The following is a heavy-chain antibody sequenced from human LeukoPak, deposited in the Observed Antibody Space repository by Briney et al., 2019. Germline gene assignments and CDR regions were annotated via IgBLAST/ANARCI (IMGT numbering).Heavy chain of an antibody. J-gene: IGHJ4*02. Sequence: PGGSLRLSCEASGFTFRDYWKTWVRQAPGKGLEWVANVKQDGTEKFYVDSVKGRFTISRDNGKNPLYLQMNSLRVEDTAIYYCARAGGTSWADYWGQGTLVTVSS. CDR1: GFTFRDYW. CDR3: ARAGGTSWADY. V-gene: IGHV3-7*01. CDR2: VKQDGTEK. D-gene: IGHD6-13*01.